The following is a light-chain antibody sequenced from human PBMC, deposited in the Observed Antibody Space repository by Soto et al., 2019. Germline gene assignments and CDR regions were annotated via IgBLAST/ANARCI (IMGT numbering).Light chain of an antibody. CDR2: GAS. Sequence: EIVLTQSPGTLSLSPGERATLSCRASQSVSSSYLAWYQQKPGQAPRLLIYGASSRATGIPDRFSGSGSGTEFTLTVDRLEPEDFAVYYCQQRSDWPLSFGQGTRLEIK. CDR1: QSVSSSY. CDR3: QQRSDWPLS. V-gene: IGKV3D-20*02. J-gene: IGKJ5*01.